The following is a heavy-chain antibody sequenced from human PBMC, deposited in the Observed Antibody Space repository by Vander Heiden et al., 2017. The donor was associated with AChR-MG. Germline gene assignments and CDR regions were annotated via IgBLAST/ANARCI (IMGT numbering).Heavy chain of an antibody. D-gene: IGHD3-3*01. Sequence: QVQLVESGGGVVQPGRSLRLSCAASGFTFSSYGMHWVRQAPGKGLGWVAVIWYDGSNKYYADSVKGRFTISRDNSKNTLYLQMNSLRAEDTAVYYCARDQGSYDFWSGRYYYYYYMDVWGKGTTVTVSS. CDR3: ARDQGSYDFWSGRYYYYYYMDV. CDR1: GFTFSSYG. V-gene: IGHV3-33*01. CDR2: IWYDGSNK. J-gene: IGHJ6*03.